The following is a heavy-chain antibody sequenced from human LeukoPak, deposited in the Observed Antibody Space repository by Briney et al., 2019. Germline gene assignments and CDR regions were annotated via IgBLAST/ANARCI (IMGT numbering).Heavy chain of an antibody. CDR3: ARDLDYGGKSAFDY. CDR2: IYHSGST. V-gene: IGHV4-38-2*02. Sequence: PSETLSLTCTVSGYSISSGFYWGWIRQPPGKGLEWIGIIYHSGSTYYNPSLKSRVTISIDTSKNQFSLKLTSVTATDTAVYYCARDLDYGGKSAFDYWGQGTLVTVSS. J-gene: IGHJ4*02. CDR1: GYSISSGFY. D-gene: IGHD4-23*01.